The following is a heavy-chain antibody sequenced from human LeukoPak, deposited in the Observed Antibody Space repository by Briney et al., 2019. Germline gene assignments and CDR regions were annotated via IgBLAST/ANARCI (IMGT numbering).Heavy chain of an antibody. D-gene: IGHD3-9*01. CDR2: INPNRRGT. J-gene: IGHJ5*02. V-gene: IGHV1-2*02. Sequence: GASVKVSCKASGYTFTRYYIHWVRQAPGQGGEGMGWINPNRRGTNYAQKFQIRVPMTRPTSISTAYMELGRLRSDDPAVYYCARHYGNDILTELGFALWGEGTLVTVFS. CDR1: GYTFTRYY. CDR3: ARHYGNDILTELGFAL.